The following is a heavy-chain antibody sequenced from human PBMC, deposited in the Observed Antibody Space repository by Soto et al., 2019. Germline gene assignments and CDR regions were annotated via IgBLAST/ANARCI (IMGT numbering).Heavy chain of an antibody. V-gene: IGHV1-69*06. CDR3: ARPRSCGGKGSDAFDI. CDR1: GGTFSSYA. CDR2: IIPIFGTA. D-gene: IGHD2-15*01. J-gene: IGHJ3*02. Sequence: QVQLVQSGAEVKKPGSSVKVSCKASGGTFSSYAISWVRQAPGQGLEWMGGIIPIFGTANYAQKFQGRVTSTADKSTSTAYMELSSLRSEDTAVYYCARPRSCGGKGSDAFDIWGQGTMVTVSS.